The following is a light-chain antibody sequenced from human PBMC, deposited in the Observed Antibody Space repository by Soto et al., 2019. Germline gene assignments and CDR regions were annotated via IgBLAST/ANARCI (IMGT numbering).Light chain of an antibody. V-gene: IGKV1-5*03. J-gene: IGKJ1*01. Sequence: DIQMTQSPSTLSGSVGDRVTITCRASQTISSWLAWYQQKPGKAPKLLIYKASTLKSGVPSRFSGSGSETEFTLTISSLHPDDFATYYCQQYNTYSTFGQGTKVDI. CDR2: KAS. CDR1: QTISSW. CDR3: QQYNTYST.